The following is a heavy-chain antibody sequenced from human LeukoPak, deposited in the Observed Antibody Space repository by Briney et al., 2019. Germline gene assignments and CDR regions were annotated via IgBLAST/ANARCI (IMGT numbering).Heavy chain of an antibody. J-gene: IGHJ6*02. D-gene: IGHD3-22*01. V-gene: IGHV3-53*01. CDR3: ARPTKGYYDPKDEGGSYGMDV. CDR1: GFTVSSNY. CDR2: IYSGGST. Sequence: GSLRLSCAASGFTVSSNYMSWVRQASGKGLEWVSVIYSGGSTYYADSVKGRFTISRDNSKNTLYLQMNSLRAEDTAVYYCARPTKGYYDPKDEGGSYGMDVWGQGTTVTVSS.